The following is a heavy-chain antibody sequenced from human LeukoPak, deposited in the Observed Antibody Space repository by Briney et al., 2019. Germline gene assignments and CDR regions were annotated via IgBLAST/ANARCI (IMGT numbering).Heavy chain of an antibody. D-gene: IGHD1-26*01. CDR2: ISAYNGNT. Sequence: ASVKVSCKASGYTFTSYGVSWGRQAPGQGLEWMGWISAYNGNTNYAQKLQSRVTMTTDTSTSTAYMELRSVRSDDTAVYYCARENLELYYYYGMDVWGQGTTVTVSS. CDR1: GYTFTSYG. V-gene: IGHV1-18*01. CDR3: ARENLELYYYYGMDV. J-gene: IGHJ6*02.